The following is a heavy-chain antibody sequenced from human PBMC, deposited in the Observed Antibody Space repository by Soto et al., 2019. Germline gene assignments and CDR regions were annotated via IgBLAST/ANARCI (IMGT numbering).Heavy chain of an antibody. CDR2: IIDSGGST. CDR3: AKGRSYYYYYGVDV. J-gene: IGHJ6*02. V-gene: IGHV3-23*01. CDR1: GFTVSSNY. Sequence: GGSVRLSCAASGFTVSSNYMSWVRQAPGKGLEWVSDIIDSGGSTYYADSVKGRFTISRDNSKSTLYLQMNSLRAEDTALYYCAKGRSYYYYYGVDVWGQGTTVTVSS.